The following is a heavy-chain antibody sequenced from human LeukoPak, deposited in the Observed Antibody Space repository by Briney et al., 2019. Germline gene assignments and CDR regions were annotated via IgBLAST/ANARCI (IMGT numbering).Heavy chain of an antibody. CDR2: IYYSGST. CDR1: GGSISSSSYY. Sequence: SETLSLTCTVSGGSISSSSYYWGWIRQPPGKGLEWIGYIYYSGSTNYNPSLKSRVTISVDTSKNQFSLKLSSVTAADTAVYYCARAKWLSWFDPRGQGTLVTVSS. J-gene: IGHJ5*02. V-gene: IGHV4-61*05. D-gene: IGHD3-22*01. CDR3: ARAKWLSWFDP.